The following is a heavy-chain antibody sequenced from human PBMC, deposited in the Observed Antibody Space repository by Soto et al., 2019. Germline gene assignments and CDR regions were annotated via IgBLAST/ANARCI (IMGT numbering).Heavy chain of an antibody. CDR3: AKGLAYCGGDCYSHFDL. Sequence: ESRGGVVQPGRSLRLSCAASGFTFSSYGMRWVRQAPGKGLEWVAVISYDGSNKYYADSVKGRFTISRDNSKNTLYLQMNSLRAEDTAVYYCAKGLAYCGGDCYSHFDLWGRGTLVTVSS. V-gene: IGHV3-30*18. D-gene: IGHD2-21*02. J-gene: IGHJ2*01. CDR2: ISYDGSNK. CDR1: GFTFSSYG.